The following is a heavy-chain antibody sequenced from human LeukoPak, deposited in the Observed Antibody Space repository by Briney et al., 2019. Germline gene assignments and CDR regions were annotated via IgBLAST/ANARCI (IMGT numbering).Heavy chain of an antibody. CDR1: GFIFNNYW. V-gene: IGHV3-74*01. J-gene: IGHJ4*02. Sequence: GGSLRLSCAASGFIFNNYWMHWVRQAPGKGRVCVSRINSDGSSRNYADSVKGRFTISRDNAKNTLYLQMNSLRAEDTAVYYCASASSHRIAAGGDYWGQGTLVTVSS. CDR2: INSDGSSR. CDR3: ASASSHRIAAGGDY. D-gene: IGHD6-13*01.